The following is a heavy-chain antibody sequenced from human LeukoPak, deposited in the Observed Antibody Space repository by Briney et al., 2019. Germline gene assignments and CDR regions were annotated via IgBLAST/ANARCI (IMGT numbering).Heavy chain of an antibody. CDR1: GYTFTSYD. Sequence: ASVKVSCKASGYTFTSYDINWVRQATGQGLEWMGWMNPNSGNTGYAQKFQGRVTITRNTSISTAYMELSSLRSEETAVYYCARRAYYCTNGVCHRRYYYYMDVWGKGTTVTVSS. CDR2: MNPNSGNT. J-gene: IGHJ6*03. CDR3: ARRAYYCTNGVCHRRYYYYMDV. V-gene: IGHV1-8*03. D-gene: IGHD2-8*01.